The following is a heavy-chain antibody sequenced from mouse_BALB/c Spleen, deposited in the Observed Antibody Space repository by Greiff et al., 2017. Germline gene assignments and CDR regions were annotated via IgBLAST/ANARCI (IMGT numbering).Heavy chain of an antibody. V-gene: IGHV2-6-7*01. CDR1: GFSLTGYG. CDR2: IWGDGST. D-gene: IGHD2-3*01. J-gene: IGHJ4*01. Sequence: VHLVESGPGLVAPSQSLSITCTVSGFSLTGYGVNWVRQPPGKGLEWLGMIWGDGSTDYNSALKSRLSISKDNSKSQVFLKMNSLQTDDTARYYCARDRVYDGYLYYAMDYWGQGTSVTVSS. CDR3: ARDRVYDGYLYYAMDY.